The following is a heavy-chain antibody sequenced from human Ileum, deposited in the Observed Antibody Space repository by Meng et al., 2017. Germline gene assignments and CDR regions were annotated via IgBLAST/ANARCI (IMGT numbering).Heavy chain of an antibody. CDR1: GFTFSSYA. Sequence: EVQLLESGGGLVQPGGSLRLSCAAAGFTFSSYAMSWVRQAPGKGLEWVSAISGSGGSTYYADSVKGRFTISRDNSKNTLYLQMNSLRAEDTAVYYCAKDTYYYDSSGYPTFDYWGQGTPVTVSS. CDR2: ISGSGGST. V-gene: IGHV3-23*01. D-gene: IGHD3-22*01. J-gene: IGHJ4*02. CDR3: AKDTYYYDSSGYPTFDY.